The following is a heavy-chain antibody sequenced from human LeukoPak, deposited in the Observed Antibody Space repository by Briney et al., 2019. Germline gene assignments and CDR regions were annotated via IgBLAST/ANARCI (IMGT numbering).Heavy chain of an antibody. J-gene: IGHJ4*02. CDR3: AKLPSRTMATTYYFDY. D-gene: IGHD5-24*01. V-gene: IGHV3-74*01. Sequence: PGGSLRLSCAASGFTFSRSWMHWVRQAPGKGLVWVSRINDDGSTTSYADSVKGRFTISRDNAKNTLYLQMNSLRAEDTAVYYCAKLPSRTMATTYYFDYWGQGTLVTVSS. CDR1: GFTFSRSW. CDR2: INDDGSTT.